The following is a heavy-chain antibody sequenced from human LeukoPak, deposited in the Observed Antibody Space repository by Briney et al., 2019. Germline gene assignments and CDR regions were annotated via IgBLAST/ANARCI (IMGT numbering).Heavy chain of an antibody. D-gene: IGHD3-10*01. CDR3: AKLSITMVRGVIGPFDY. Sequence: PGGSLRLSCAASGFTFSSYAMHWVRQAPGKGLKWVAVISYDGSNKYYADSVKGRFTISRDNSKNTLYLQMNSLRAEDTAVYYCAKLSITMVRGVIGPFDYWGQGTLVTVSS. CDR1: GFTFSSYA. V-gene: IGHV3-30*04. J-gene: IGHJ4*02. CDR2: ISYDGSNK.